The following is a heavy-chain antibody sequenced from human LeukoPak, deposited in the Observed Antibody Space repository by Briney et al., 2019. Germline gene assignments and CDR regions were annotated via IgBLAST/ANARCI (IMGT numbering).Heavy chain of an antibody. J-gene: IGHJ4*02. Sequence: PSETLSLTCTVPGGSISSSSYYWGWIRQPPGKGLEWIGSNYYSGSTYYNPSLKSRVTISVDTSKNQFSLKLSSVTAADTAVYYCARHPLGVPVVVTANFDYWGQGTLVTVSS. V-gene: IGHV4-39*01. CDR2: NYYSGST. CDR3: ARHPLGVPVVVTANFDY. D-gene: IGHD2-21*02. CDR1: GGSISSSSYY.